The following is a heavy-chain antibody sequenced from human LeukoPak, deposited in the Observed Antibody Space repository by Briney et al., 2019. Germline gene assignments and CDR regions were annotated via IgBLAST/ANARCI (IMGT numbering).Heavy chain of an antibody. CDR3: AKDQAGYSYGYDAFDI. Sequence: PGGSLRLSCAASGFTFSSYAMSWVRQAPGKGLEWVSAISGSGGSTYYADSVKGRFTISRDNSKNTLYLQMNSLRAEDTAVYYCAKDQAGYSYGYDAFDIWGQGTMVTVSS. D-gene: IGHD5-18*01. CDR2: ISGSGGST. J-gene: IGHJ3*02. CDR1: GFTFSSYA. V-gene: IGHV3-23*01.